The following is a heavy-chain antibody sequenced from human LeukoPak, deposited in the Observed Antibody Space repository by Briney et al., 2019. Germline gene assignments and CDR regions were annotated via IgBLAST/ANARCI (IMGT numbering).Heavy chain of an antibody. D-gene: IGHD6-6*01. Sequence: GGSLRLSCAASGFTFSGYNMNWVRQAPGKGLVWVSRINSDGSSTSYADSVKGRFTISRDNAKNTLYLQMNSLRAEDTAVYYCAPTYSSSSEFDYWGQGTLVTVSS. CDR2: INSDGSST. CDR3: APTYSSSSEFDY. V-gene: IGHV3-74*01. CDR1: GFTFSGYN. J-gene: IGHJ4*02.